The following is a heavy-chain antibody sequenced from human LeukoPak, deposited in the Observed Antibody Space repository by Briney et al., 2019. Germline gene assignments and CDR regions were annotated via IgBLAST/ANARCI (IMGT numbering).Heavy chain of an antibody. D-gene: IGHD3-3*01. CDR1: GYTFTNYD. J-gene: IGHJ4*02. V-gene: IGHV1-18*04. CDR2: TSTYNGDT. CDR3: ARDWEWLTHRDLFDC. Sequence: ASVKVCCKASGYTFTNYDISWVRQAPGQGLEWMGWTSTYNGDTSYAQRFQGRVTLTTDTSTRTVHMELRSLTSDDTALYYCARDWEWLTHRDLFDCWGQGTLVTVSS.